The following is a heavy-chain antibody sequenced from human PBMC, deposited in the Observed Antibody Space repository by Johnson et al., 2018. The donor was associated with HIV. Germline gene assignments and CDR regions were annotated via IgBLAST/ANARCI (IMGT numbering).Heavy chain of an antibody. CDR3: ARGSYDGDAFDL. CDR1: GFTFSNYD. V-gene: IGHV3-13*01. J-gene: IGHJ3*01. D-gene: IGHD1-26*01. Sequence: VQLVESGGGLVQPGGSLRLSCAASGFTFSNYDMHWVRQTAGRRLAWVSGIAATGDTYYPGSVKGRFTVSRENARNSLYLQLNSLRAGDSALYYCARGSYDGDAFDLWGQGTMVTVSS. CDR2: IAATGDT.